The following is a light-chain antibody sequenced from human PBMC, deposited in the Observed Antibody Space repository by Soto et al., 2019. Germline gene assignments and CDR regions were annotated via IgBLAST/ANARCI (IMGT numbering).Light chain of an antibody. V-gene: IGKV3-15*01. CDR2: GAS. CDR3: QQYNKWPPYT. J-gene: IGKJ2*01. CDR1: QSVSSN. Sequence: EIVMTQSPDTLSVSPGERATLSCRASQSVSSNLAWYQQKPGQAPRLLIYGASSRATCIPARFSGSGSGTEVTLTISSLQSEDFAVYYCQQYNKWPPYTFGQGTKLEIK.